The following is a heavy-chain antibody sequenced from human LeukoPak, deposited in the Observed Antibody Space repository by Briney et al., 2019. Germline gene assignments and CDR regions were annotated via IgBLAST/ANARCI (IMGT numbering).Heavy chain of an antibody. V-gene: IGHV4-30-4*08. CDR1: GGSISSGDYY. D-gene: IGHD3-22*01. CDR2: IYYSGST. Sequence: PSQTLSLTCTVSGGSISSGDYYWSWIRQPPGKGLEWIGYIYYSGSTYYNPSLKSRVTISVDTSKNQFSLKLSSVTAADTAVYYCASYSSGYYRWGVDYWGQGTLVAVSS. CDR3: ASYSSGYYRWGVDY. J-gene: IGHJ4*02.